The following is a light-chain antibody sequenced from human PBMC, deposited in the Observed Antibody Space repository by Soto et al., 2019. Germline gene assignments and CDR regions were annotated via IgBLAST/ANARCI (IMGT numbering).Light chain of an antibody. CDR1: QSVSSTY. V-gene: IGKV3-20*01. CDR3: QQYGSSSWT. CDR2: GTS. Sequence: ENVLTTAAGTPFLSKREKTNPSLRARQSVSSTYLPWHQQKPGQAPRLLTYGTSSQATAIPDRFRVSGSGTDFTLTISRLEPEDFAVYYCQQYGSSSWTFGQGTKV. J-gene: IGKJ1*01.